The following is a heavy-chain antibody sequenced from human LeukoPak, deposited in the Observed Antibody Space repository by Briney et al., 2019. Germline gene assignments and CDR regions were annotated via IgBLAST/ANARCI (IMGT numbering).Heavy chain of an antibody. J-gene: IGHJ4*02. D-gene: IGHD6-19*01. Sequence: GGSLRLSCAASGFTFSSYWMHWVRQAPGKGLVWVSRINSDVSSTSYADSVKGRFTISRDNAKNTLYLQMNSLRAEDTAVYYCTRGGQYSSGSYDYWGQGTLVTVSS. CDR2: INSDVSST. CDR1: GFTFSSYW. V-gene: IGHV3-74*01. CDR3: TRGGQYSSGSYDY.